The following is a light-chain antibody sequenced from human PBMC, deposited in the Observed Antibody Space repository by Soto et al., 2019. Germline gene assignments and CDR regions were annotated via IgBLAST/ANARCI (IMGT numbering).Light chain of an antibody. CDR1: QSVGRA. CDR2: AAS. CDR3: QQYRNWPPLT. V-gene: IGKV3-15*01. Sequence: EIVMTQSPATLSVSPGETATLSCRASQSVGRAVAWYQHKPGQAPRHLIVAASIRATGVPGRLSGGGSGTEFTLTISSLQSEDFAVYYCQQYRNWPPLTFGGGTTVEIK. J-gene: IGKJ4*01.